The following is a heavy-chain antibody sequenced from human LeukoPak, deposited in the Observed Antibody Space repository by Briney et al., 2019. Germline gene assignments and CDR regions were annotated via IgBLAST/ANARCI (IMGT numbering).Heavy chain of an antibody. V-gene: IGHV1-8*02. CDR3: ARGLFRSWKWFDS. CDR2: INPNSGNT. J-gene: IGHJ5*01. CDR1: GYTFTGYY. D-gene: IGHD6-13*01. Sequence: ASVKVSCKASGYTFTGYYMHWVRQAPGQGLEWMGWINPNSGNTGYAQKFQGRVTMTRNTSISTAYMELSSLRSEDTAVYYCARGLFRSWKWFDSWGQGTLVTVSS.